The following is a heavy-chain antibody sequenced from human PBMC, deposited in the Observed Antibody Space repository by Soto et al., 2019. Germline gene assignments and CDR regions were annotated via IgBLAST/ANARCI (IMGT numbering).Heavy chain of an antibody. CDR3: ARDPWAADY. D-gene: IGHD3-16*01. J-gene: IGHJ4*02. CDR2: IYSGGST. V-gene: IGHV3-66*01. Sequence: GGSLRLSCAASVFTVSTKYMSWVRQAPGKGLEWVSVIYSGGSTFYADSVRGRFTISRDNSKNTVNLQMNNLRAEDTAVYYCARDPWAADYWGQGTLVTVSS. CDR1: VFTVSTKY.